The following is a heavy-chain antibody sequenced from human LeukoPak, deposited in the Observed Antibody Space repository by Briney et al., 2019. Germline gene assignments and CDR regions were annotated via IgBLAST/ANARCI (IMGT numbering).Heavy chain of an antibody. J-gene: IGHJ4*02. Sequence: GGSLRLSCAASGFTFSSYEMNWVRQAPGKGLEWVSYISSSGSTIYYADSVKGRFTIFRDNAKNSLYLQMNSLRAEDRAVYYCAREIAARPFDYWGQGTLVTVSS. CDR3: AREIAARPFDY. D-gene: IGHD6-6*01. CDR2: ISSSGSTI. V-gene: IGHV3-48*03. CDR1: GFTFSSYE.